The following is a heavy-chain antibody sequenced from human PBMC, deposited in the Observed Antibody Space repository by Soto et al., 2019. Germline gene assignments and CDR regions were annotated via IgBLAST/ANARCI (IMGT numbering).Heavy chain of an antibody. CDR1: GGSFSGSY. D-gene: IGHD5-12*01. Sequence: XETLALTCAVSGGSFSGSYWHWFRQSPGKGLAWMGEINKSRSTKYNPSLKSRVTISVATSKNQFSLKLSSVTAADTAVYYCARVGSLRGYSGYEYGCSRRGFDPWGQGTLVTVSS. J-gene: IGHJ5*02. V-gene: IGHV4-34*01. CDR2: INKSRST. CDR3: ARVGSLRGYSGYEYGCSRRGFDP.